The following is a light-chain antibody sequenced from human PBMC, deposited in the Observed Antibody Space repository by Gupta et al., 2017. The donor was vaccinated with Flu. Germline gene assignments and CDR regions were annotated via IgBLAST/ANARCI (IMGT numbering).Light chain of an antibody. CDR1: TGAGTSGHY. Sequence: GTVTPTCGSSTGAGTSGHYPYWIQQKPGQAPRILIYDTSNKPSWTPARFSGSLLGGKAALTLAGAQAEDEDEYYCLLSYSGALVFGTGTKVTVL. CDR2: DTS. V-gene: IGLV7-46*01. CDR3: LLSYSGALV. J-gene: IGLJ1*01.